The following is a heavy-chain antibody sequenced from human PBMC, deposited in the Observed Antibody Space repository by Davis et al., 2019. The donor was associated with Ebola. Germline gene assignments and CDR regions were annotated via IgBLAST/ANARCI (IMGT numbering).Heavy chain of an antibody. CDR3: ARAVTMVLPSGWFDP. V-gene: IGHV1-18*01. CDR2: ISAYNGNT. Sequence: AASVKVSCKASGYTFTRYGISWVRQAPGQGLEWMGWISAYNGNTNYAPNLQVRVTLTTDTSTSTAYMEVRSLRYDDTAVYYCARAVTMVLPSGWFDPWGQGTLVTVSS. CDR1: GYTFTRYG. J-gene: IGHJ5*02. D-gene: IGHD3-10*01.